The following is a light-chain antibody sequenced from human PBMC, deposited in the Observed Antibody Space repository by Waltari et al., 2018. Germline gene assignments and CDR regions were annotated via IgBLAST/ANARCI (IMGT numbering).Light chain of an antibody. CDR1: QTIYNN. V-gene: IGKV1-27*01. Sequence: DIQMTQSPSALSASVGDRVTISCRTSQTIYNNLAWYQHKPGKAPKLLIYAASTLQSGIPSRFSGSGSGTTFTLTISSLQREDSATYYCQHYFDVPLTFGGGTRVEI. CDR2: AAS. CDR3: QHYFDVPLT. J-gene: IGKJ4*01.